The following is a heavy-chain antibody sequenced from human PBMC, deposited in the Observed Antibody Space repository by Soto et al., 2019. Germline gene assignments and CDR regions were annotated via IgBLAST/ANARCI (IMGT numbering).Heavy chain of an antibody. CDR3: ARHINEGYADSGDGRRNH. V-gene: IGHV1-69*02. CDR2: MIYFLGIT. J-gene: IGHJ5*02. D-gene: IGHD4-17*01. Sequence: QVQLVQSGAEVKKPGSSVKVSCKASGGSSSRHTINWVRQAPGQGLEWIGSMIYFLGITNYAQKFQGRVTTTADKATSKADTELSGLKSDDTAGYYSARHINEGYADSGDGRRNHWGQGTRVTVSS. CDR1: GGSSSRHT.